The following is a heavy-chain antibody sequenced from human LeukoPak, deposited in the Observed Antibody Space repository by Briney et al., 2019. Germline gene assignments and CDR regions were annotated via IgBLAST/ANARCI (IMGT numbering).Heavy chain of an antibody. V-gene: IGHV3-23*01. J-gene: IGHJ3*02. CDR1: GFTVSSNY. CDR3: AKGRYYYDSSGYLGAFDI. Sequence: GGSLRLSCAASGFTVSSNYMSWVRQAPGKGLEWVSAISGSGGSTYYADSVKGRFTISRDNSKNTLYLQMNSLRAEDTAVYYCAKGRYYYDSSGYLGAFDIWGQGTMVTVSS. D-gene: IGHD3-22*01. CDR2: ISGSGGST.